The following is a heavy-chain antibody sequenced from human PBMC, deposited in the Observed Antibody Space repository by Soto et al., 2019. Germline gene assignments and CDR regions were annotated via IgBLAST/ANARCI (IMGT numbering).Heavy chain of an antibody. CDR2: ISAFNGNT. D-gene: IGHD6-19*01. CDR3: ARDRGVAPPVAGNTHYYYYMDV. J-gene: IGHJ6*03. CDR1: GYSFTNYG. V-gene: IGHV1-18*01. Sequence: QDQLVQSGAEVKKPGASVTVSCKASGYSFTNYGVTWVRQAPGQGLEWMGWISAFNGNTHYAQNLQGRVNMTTDASTSTAYMELRSMRSDDTAVYYCARDRGVAPPVAGNTHYYYYMDVWDKGTTVTVSS.